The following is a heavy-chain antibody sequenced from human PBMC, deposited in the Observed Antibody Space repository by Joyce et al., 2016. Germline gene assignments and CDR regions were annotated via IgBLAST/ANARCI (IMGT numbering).Heavy chain of an antibody. V-gene: IGHV3-66*02. Sequence: EVQVVESGGGLVQPGGSLRLSCTASGFSVSSNYMSWVRQTPGKGLEWVSVIYSGGAIYDSDSVKGRFSISRDNSKNTVYLQMNNLRPDDTAVYFCVRDEGGPPGGSFDTWGQGTLVTVSS. CDR1: GFSVSSNY. D-gene: IGHD3-10*01. J-gene: IGHJ5*02. CDR3: VRDEGGPPGGSFDT. CDR2: IYSGGAI.